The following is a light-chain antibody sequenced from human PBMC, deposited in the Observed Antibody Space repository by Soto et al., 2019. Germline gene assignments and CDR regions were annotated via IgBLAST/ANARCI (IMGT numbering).Light chain of an antibody. CDR2: DVS. CDR1: SSDVGAYDY. Sequence: QSALTQPASVSGSPGQSITISCTGTSSDVGAYDYVSWYQQHPGKAPKLMIYDVSIRPSGVSNRFSGSKSGNTASLTLSGLQAEDEADYYCCSFTTSSTVVFGTGTKVTVL. V-gene: IGLV2-14*01. J-gene: IGLJ1*01. CDR3: CSFTTSSTVV.